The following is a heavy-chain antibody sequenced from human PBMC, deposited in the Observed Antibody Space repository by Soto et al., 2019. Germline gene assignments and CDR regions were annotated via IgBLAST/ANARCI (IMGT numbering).Heavy chain of an antibody. Sequence: SETLSLTCAVSSGSISSSNWWSWVRQPPGKGLEWIGEIYHSGSTNYNPSLKSRVTISVDKSKNQFSLKLSSVTAADTAVYYCARERKDIVVVPAALFYYYYYMDVWGKGTTVTVSS. CDR1: SGSISSSNW. V-gene: IGHV4-4*02. CDR3: ARERKDIVVVPAALFYYYYYMDV. J-gene: IGHJ6*03. D-gene: IGHD2-2*01. CDR2: IYHSGST.